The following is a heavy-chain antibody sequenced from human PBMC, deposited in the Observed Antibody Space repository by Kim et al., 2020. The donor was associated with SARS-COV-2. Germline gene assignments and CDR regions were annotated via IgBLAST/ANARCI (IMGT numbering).Heavy chain of an antibody. CDR3: AKLWSSGYDWGALDV. CDR1: GFTFRSYT. J-gene: IGHJ3*01. V-gene: IGHV3-23*01. Sequence: GGSLRLSCATSGFTFRSYTMTWVRQAPEKGLQWVSAISGRGGSVYFSDSVKGRFTVSRDNSKNTLSLHMSNLRAEDTAVYYCAKLWSSGYDWGALDVWGQGTVVTV. D-gene: IGHD5-12*01. CDR2: ISGRGGSV.